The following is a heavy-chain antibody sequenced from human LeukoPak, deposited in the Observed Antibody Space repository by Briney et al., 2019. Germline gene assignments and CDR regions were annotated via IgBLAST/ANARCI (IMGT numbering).Heavy chain of an antibody. Sequence: GASVKVSCKASGYTFTGYYMHWVRQAPGQGLEWMGWINPNSGGTNYAQKFQGRVTMTRDTSISTAYMELRSLRSDDTAVYYCARSVRYSSSWYVVDYYYYYMDVWGKGTTVTVSS. V-gene: IGHV1-2*02. CDR2: INPNSGGT. CDR1: GYTFTGYY. CDR3: ARSVRYSSSWYVVDYYYYYMDV. D-gene: IGHD6-13*01. J-gene: IGHJ6*03.